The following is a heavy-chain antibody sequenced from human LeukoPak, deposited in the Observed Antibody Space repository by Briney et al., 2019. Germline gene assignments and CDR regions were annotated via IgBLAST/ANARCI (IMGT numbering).Heavy chain of an antibody. CDR1: GGAFSNYA. J-gene: IGHJ4*02. V-gene: IGHV1-69*13. D-gene: IGHD4-11*01. Sequence: ASVKVSCKASGGAFSNYATSWVRQAPGQGLEWMGGIIPLFRTPNYAQRFLGRITITADESTKIVFMELRSLRSDDTAMYYCATMYDSNSHYLQDFDYWGQGTLVTVSS. CDR3: ATMYDSNSHYLQDFDY. CDR2: IIPLFRTP.